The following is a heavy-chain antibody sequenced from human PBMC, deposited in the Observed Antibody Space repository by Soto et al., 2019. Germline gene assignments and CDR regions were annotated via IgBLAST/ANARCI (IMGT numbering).Heavy chain of an antibody. Sequence: ASVKVSCKASGYTFVSYAMHWVRQAPGQRLEWMGWINAGNGKTKYSERFQDRLTITRDTSASTAYMELSSLRSEDTAVYYCATFYGSGRHLPHYGMHVWGQGTTVTVSS. CDR1: GYTFVSYA. V-gene: IGHV1-3*01. CDR2: INAGNGKT. CDR3: ATFYGSGRHLPHYGMHV. D-gene: IGHD3-10*01. J-gene: IGHJ6*02.